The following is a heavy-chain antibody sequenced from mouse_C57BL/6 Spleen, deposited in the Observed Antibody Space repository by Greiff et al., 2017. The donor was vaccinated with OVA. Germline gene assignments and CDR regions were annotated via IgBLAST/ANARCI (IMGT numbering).Heavy chain of an antibody. J-gene: IGHJ2*01. Sequence: QVPLQQPGAELVKPGASVKMSCKASGYTFTSYWITWVKQRPGQGLEWIGDIYPGSGSTNYNEKFKSKATLTVDTSYSTAYMQLSSLTSEDSAVDDCSRYGYSYYCDYWGQGTTLTVSS. CDR2: IYPGSGST. V-gene: IGHV1-55*01. D-gene: IGHD2-2*01. CDR3: SRYGYSYYCDY. CDR1: GYTFTSYW.